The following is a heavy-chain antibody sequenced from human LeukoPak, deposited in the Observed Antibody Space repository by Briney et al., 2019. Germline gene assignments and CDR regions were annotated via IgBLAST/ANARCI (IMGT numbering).Heavy chain of an antibody. D-gene: IGHD6-13*01. CDR3: AKDHSSWDAFDI. CDR2: IRYDGSNK. V-gene: IGHV3-30*02. CDR1: GFTFSSYA. Sequence: GGSLRLSCAASGFTFSSYAMSWVRQAPGKGLEWVAFIRYDGSNKDYADSMKGRITISRDNSENTLYLQMNSLRPEDTAVYYCAKDHSSWDAFDIWGQGTVVTVSS. J-gene: IGHJ3*02.